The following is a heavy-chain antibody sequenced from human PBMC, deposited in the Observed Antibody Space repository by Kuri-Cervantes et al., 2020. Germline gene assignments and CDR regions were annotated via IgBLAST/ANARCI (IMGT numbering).Heavy chain of an antibody. CDR1: GGSISSYY. D-gene: IGHD3-10*01. CDR2: IKSKTDGGTT. CDR3: TTDSYGSGSFDY. V-gene: IGHV3-15*01. Sequence: ETLSLTCTVSGGSISSYYWSWIRQAPGKGLEWVGRIKSKTDGGTTDYAAPVKGRFTISRDDSKNTLYLQMNSLKTEDTAVYYCTTDSYGSGSFDYWGQGTLVTVSS. J-gene: IGHJ4*02.